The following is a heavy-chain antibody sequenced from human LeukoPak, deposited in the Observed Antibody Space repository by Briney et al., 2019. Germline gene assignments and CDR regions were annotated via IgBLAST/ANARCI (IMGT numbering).Heavy chain of an antibody. Sequence: SQTLSLTCAISGDSVSSNSAAWNWIRQSPSRGLEWLGRTYYRSKWYNDYAVSVKSRITINPDTSKNQFSLQLNSVTPEDTAVYYCARDLYYDILTGDYYYYGMDVWSKGTTVTVSS. V-gene: IGHV6-1*01. D-gene: IGHD3-9*01. J-gene: IGHJ6*04. CDR3: ARDLYYDILTGDYYYYGMDV. CDR2: TYYRSKWYN. CDR1: GDSVSSNSAA.